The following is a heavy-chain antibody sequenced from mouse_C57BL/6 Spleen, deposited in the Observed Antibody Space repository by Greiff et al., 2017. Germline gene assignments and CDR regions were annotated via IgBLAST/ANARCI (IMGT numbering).Heavy chain of an antibody. V-gene: IGHV1-62-2*01. CDR1: GYTFTEYT. CDR3: ARHEGDYDYAGY. CDR2: FYPGSGSI. Sequence: VQRVESGAELVKPGASVKLSCKASGYTFTEYTIHWVKQRSGQGLEWIGWFYPGSGSIKYNEKFKDKATLTADKSSSTVYMELSRLTSEDSAVYFCARHEGDYDYAGYWGQGTTLTVSS. D-gene: IGHD2-4*01. J-gene: IGHJ2*01.